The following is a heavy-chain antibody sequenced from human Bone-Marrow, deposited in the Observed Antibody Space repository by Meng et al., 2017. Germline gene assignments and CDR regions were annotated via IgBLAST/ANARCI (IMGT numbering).Heavy chain of an antibody. Sequence: QVQLRQWGAGRWKPSETLSLTCAVYGGSFSGFYWNWFRQPPGKGLEWIAEINHSGSTNINPSLKSRVTILADTSKNQFSLKVRSVTAADTAVYYCAREAYSTSLSSATGFDYWGQGTLVTVSS. CDR3: AREAYSTSLSSATGFDY. V-gene: IGHV4-34*01. J-gene: IGHJ4*02. CDR1: GGSFSGFY. D-gene: IGHD6-13*01. CDR2: INHSGST.